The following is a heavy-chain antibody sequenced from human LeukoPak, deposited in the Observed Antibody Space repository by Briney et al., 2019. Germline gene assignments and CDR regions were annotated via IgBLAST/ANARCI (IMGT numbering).Heavy chain of an antibody. CDR1: GFTFDDYA. V-gene: IGHV3-43*02. J-gene: IGHJ4*02. CDR3: AKGDPYGSGSYPVDY. Sequence: GVSLRLSCAASGFTFDDYAMHWVRQAPGKGLEWVSLISGDGGSTYYADSVRGRFTISRDNSKNSMYLQMDSLRPEDTAVYYCAKGDPYGSGSYPVDYWGQGTLVTVSS. CDR2: ISGDGGST. D-gene: IGHD3-10*01.